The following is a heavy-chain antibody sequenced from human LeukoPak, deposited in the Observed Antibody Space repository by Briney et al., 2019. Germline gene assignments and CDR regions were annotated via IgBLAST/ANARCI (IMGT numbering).Heavy chain of an antibody. CDR3: AKGGVSDRGSWYGDYFDY. J-gene: IGHJ4*02. CDR2: LSADGSHK. D-gene: IGHD6-13*01. CDR1: GXKFSSYG. Sequence: PGGSLRLSCEASGXKFSSYGMHWVRQAPGKGLEWVAVLSADGSHKQFADAVKDRFAISRDNSKETLYLQMNGLRSEDTAIYYCAKGGVSDRGSWYGDYFDYWGQGTLVTVSS. V-gene: IGHV3-30*18.